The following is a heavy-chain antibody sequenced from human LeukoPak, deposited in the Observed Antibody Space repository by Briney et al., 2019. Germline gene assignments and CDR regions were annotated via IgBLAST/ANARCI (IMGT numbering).Heavy chain of an antibody. D-gene: IGHD3-16*01. CDR2: IYYSGST. CDR3: ARSHLRRFFDY. V-gene: IGHV4-59*06. J-gene: IGHJ4*02. Sequence: SETLSLTCTVSGGSISSYYWSWIRQHPGKGLEWIGYIYYSGSTYYNPSLKSRVTISVDTSKNQFSLKLSSVTAADTAVYYCARSHLRRFFDYWGQGTLVTVSS. CDR1: GGSISSYY.